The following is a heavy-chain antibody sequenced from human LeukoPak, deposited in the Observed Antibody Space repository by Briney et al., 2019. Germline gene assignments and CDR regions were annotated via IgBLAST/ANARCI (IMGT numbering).Heavy chain of an antibody. J-gene: IGHJ6*03. V-gene: IGHV3-30*02. CDR3: PKSGVTFGELLSYYMDV. CDR2: IRYDGSNK. CDR1: GFTFSSYG. D-gene: IGHD3-10*01. Sequence: GGSLRLSCAASGFTFSSYGMHWVRQAPGKGLEWVAFIRYDGSNKYYADSVKGRFTISRDNSKNTLYLQMNSLRAEDTAPYYCPKSGVTFGELLSYYMDVWGKGTTVTVSS.